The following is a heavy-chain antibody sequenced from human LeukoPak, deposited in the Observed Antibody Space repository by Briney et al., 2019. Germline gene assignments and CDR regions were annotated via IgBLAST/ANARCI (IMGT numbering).Heavy chain of an antibody. CDR2: ISAYNGNT. CDR1: GYTFTSYG. V-gene: IGHV1-18*01. J-gene: IGHJ6*02. D-gene: IGHD6-13*01. Sequence: ASVKVSCKASGYTFTSYGISWVRQAPGQGLEWMGWISAYNGNTNYAQKLQGRVTMTTDTSTSTAYMELRSLRSDDTAVYYCARDPAAAVILGYGMDVWGQGTTVTVSS. CDR3: ARDPAAAVILGYGMDV.